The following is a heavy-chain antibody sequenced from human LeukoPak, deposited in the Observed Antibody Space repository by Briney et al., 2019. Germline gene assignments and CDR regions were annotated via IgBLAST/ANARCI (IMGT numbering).Heavy chain of an antibody. Sequence: ASVKVSCKASGYTFTGYYMHWVRQAPGQGLEWMGWINPNSGGTNYAQKFQDRVTMTRDTSISTAYMELSRLRSDDTAVYYCARSEVGYCSSTSCYHFDYWGQGTLVTVSS. CDR1: GYTFTGYY. J-gene: IGHJ4*02. CDR2: INPNSGGT. CDR3: ARSEVGYCSSTSCYHFDY. D-gene: IGHD2-2*01. V-gene: IGHV1-2*02.